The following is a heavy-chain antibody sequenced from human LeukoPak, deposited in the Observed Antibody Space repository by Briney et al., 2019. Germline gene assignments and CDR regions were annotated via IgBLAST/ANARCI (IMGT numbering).Heavy chain of an antibody. V-gene: IGHV4-59*01. CDR3: ARAAYSSSWHEGRIRGFWFDP. CDR2: IYYSGST. CDR1: GGSISSYY. D-gene: IGHD6-13*01. Sequence: SETLSLTCTVSGGSISSYYWSWIRQPPGKGLEWIGYIYYSGSTNYNPSLKSRVTISVDTSKNQFSLKLSSVTAADTAVYYCARAAYSSSWHEGRIRGFWFDPWGQGTLVTVSS. J-gene: IGHJ5*02.